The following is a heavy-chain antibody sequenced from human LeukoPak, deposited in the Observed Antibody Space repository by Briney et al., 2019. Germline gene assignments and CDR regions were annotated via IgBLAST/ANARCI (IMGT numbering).Heavy chain of an antibody. V-gene: IGHV4-59*08. CDR3: PRQFFEYSGYDLPPLFWSFDV. D-gene: IGHD5-12*01. Sequence: SETLSLTCAVSGGSISNSYWSWIRQPPGKGLEWIGNIHNNGNSDYNPSLMRRVTMSVHMTKTQFSLNVSSVAAAVTAVYYCPRQFFEYSGYDLPPLFWSFDVWGQGTIVTVSS. CDR2: IHNNGNS. J-gene: IGHJ3*01. CDR1: GGSISNSY.